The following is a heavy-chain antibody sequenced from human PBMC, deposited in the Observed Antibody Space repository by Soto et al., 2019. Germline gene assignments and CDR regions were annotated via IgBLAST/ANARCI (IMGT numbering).Heavy chain of an antibody. CDR1: GGTFSSYA. CDR2: IIPIFGTA. D-gene: IGHD5-12*01. CDR3: ARKAEDGYNFRPYYYGMDV. Sequence: EASVKVSCKASGGTFSSYAISWVRQAPGQGLEWMGGIIPIFGTANYAQKFQGRVTITADESTSTAYMELSSLRSEDTAAYYCARKAEDGYNFRPYYYGMDVWGQGTTVTVSS. V-gene: IGHV1-69*13. J-gene: IGHJ6*02.